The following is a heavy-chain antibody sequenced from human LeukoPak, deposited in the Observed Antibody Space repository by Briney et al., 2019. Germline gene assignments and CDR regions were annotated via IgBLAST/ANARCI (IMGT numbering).Heavy chain of an antibody. CDR1: GYTLTELS. Sequence: ASVKVSCKVSGYTLTELSMHWVRQAPGKGLEWMGGFDPEDGETIYAQKFQGRVTMTEDTSTDTAYTELSSLRSEDTAVYYCATATPLKYYYDSSGYYYWGQGTLVTVSS. CDR2: FDPEDGET. CDR3: ATATPLKYYYDSSGYYY. V-gene: IGHV1-24*01. J-gene: IGHJ4*02. D-gene: IGHD3-22*01.